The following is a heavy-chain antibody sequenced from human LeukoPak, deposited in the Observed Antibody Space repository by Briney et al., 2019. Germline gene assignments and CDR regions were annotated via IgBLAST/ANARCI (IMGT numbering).Heavy chain of an antibody. CDR3: ARIRSSGWYEADY. CDR2: IWYDGSNI. V-gene: IGHV3-33*01. Sequence: GGSLRLSCAASGFTFSSYGMHWVRQAPGKGLEWVAVIWYDGSNIFYADSVKGRFTISRDNSKNTLYLQMDSLRAEDTAVYYCARIRSSGWYEADYWGQGTLVTVS. CDR1: GFTFSSYG. J-gene: IGHJ4*02. D-gene: IGHD6-13*01.